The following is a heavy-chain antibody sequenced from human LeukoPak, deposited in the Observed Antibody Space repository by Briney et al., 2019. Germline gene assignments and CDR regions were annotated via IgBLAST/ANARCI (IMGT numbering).Heavy chain of an antibody. CDR3: ARWEGASSWYLGGYFHY. Sequence: ASVKVSCKASAYTFTGYYMHWVRQAPGQGLEWMGWIYPNSGGTNYAQKFQGRVTMTRDTSISTAYMELSRLRSDDTAVYYCARWEGASSWYLGGYFHYWGQGTLVTVSS. J-gene: IGHJ4*02. V-gene: IGHV1-2*02. CDR1: AYTFTGYY. CDR2: IYPNSGGT. D-gene: IGHD6-13*01.